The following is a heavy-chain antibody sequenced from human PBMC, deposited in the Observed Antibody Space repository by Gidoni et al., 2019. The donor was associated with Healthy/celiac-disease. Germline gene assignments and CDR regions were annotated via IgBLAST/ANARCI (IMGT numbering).Heavy chain of an antibody. CDR2: ISGSGGST. D-gene: IGHD6-19*01. CDR1: GFTFSSYA. Sequence: EVQLLESGGGLVQPGGSLRLSCAASGFTFSSYAMSWVRQAPGKGLQWFVAISGSGGSTYYADSVKGRFTISRDNSKNTLYLQMNSLRAEDTAVYYCARSHSSGWYSFDYWGQGTLVTVSS. V-gene: IGHV3-23*01. J-gene: IGHJ4*02. CDR3: ARSHSSGWYSFDY.